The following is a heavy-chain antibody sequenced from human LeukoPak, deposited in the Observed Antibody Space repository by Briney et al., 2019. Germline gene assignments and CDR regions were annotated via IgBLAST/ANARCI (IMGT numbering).Heavy chain of an antibody. J-gene: IGHJ3*02. CDR3: ARAQGGSSIAARYAFDI. V-gene: IGHV3-53*01. CDR1: GFTVSSNY. Sequence: GGSLRLSCAASGFTVSSNYMNWVRQAPGKGLEWVSLIYSGGSTKYADSVKGRFTISRDSSKNTLFLQIDSLRAEDTAVYYCARAQGGSSIAARYAFDIWGQGTMVTVSS. D-gene: IGHD6-6*01. CDR2: IYSGGST.